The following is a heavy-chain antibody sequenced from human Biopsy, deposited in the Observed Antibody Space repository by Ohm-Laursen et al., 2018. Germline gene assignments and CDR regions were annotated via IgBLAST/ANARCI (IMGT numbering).Heavy chain of an antibody. CDR1: GASITSYY. V-gene: IGHV4-4*07. CDR3: ARDLPSSYYYAMDV. J-gene: IGHJ6*02. Sequence: PSDILSLTCTVSGASITSYYWSWIRQPAGKGLEWIGHTYKGGNTNHNPSLKSRVSMSVDTSKNQLSLTLRSVTAADTAVYYCARDLPSSYYYAMDVWGQGTTVTVSS. CDR2: TYKGGNT.